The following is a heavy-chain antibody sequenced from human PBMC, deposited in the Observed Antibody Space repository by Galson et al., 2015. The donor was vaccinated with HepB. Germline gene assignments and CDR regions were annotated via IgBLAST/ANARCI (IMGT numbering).Heavy chain of an antibody. J-gene: IGHJ2*01. CDR1: GGSISSYY. CDR2: TYYSGST. V-gene: IGHV4-59*08. CDR3: ARRIAVAHWYFDL. Sequence: SETLSLTCTVSGGSISSYYWSWIRQSPGEGLELIGYTYYSGSTNYNPSLKSRVTISVDASKNQFSLKLSSVTAADTAVYYCARRIAVAHWYFDLWGRGTLVTVSS. D-gene: IGHD6-19*01.